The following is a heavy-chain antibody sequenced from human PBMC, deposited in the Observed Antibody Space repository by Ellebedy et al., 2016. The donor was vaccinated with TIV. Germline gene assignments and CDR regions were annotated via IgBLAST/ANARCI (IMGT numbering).Heavy chain of an antibody. V-gene: IGHV3-23*01. CDR2: ISNTGSRT. Sequence: PGGSLRLSCAASGFTFSSYAMSWVRQAPGKRMEWVATISNTGSRTYYSDSVEGRFIISRDHSKKTLYLQMNSLRAEDTAVYYCAKGRGGGSDSSAPRYYFDYWGLGTLVTVSS. CDR1: GFTFSSYA. D-gene: IGHD3-22*01. J-gene: IGHJ4*02. CDR3: AKGRGGGSDSSAPRYYFDY.